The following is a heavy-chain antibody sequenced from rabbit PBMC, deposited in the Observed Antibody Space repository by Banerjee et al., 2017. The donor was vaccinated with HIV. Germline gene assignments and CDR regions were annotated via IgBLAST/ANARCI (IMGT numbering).Heavy chain of an antibody. J-gene: IGHJ3*01. D-gene: IGHD4-1*01. CDR1: GFDFSSYG. CDR2: ILTSSGWT. V-gene: IGHV1S45*01. CDR3: VRDAAGVAIL. Sequence: QEQLEESGGGLVKPEGSLTLTCKASGFDFSSYGVSWVRQAPGKGLEWIGFILTSSGWTYYANWAKGRFTISKTSSTTVTLQMTSLTAADTATYFCVRDAAGVAILWGQGTLVTVS.